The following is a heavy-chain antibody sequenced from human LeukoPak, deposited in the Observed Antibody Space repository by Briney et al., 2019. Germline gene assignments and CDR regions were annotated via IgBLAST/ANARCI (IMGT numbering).Heavy chain of an antibody. CDR2: IGYTGDIT. D-gene: IGHD4-23*01. Sequence: GRSLRLSCAASGFTFSSYAMNWVRQAPGKGVEGVSGIGYTGDITFYADSVKGRFTVSRDSSKNTLFLHMNSLRAEDTALYYCAKSPTVDAAFDIWGQGTMVTVSS. J-gene: IGHJ3*02. CDR1: GFTFSSYA. CDR3: AKSPTVDAAFDI. V-gene: IGHV3-23*01.